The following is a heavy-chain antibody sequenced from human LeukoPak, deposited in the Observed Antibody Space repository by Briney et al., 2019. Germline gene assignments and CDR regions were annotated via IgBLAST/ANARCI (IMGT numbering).Heavy chain of an antibody. CDR3: ARDARYGDYQGWFDP. D-gene: IGHD4-17*01. CDR2: ISQSGNS. J-gene: IGHJ5*02. Sequence: SETLSLTCKVSGDSLSSSTCNWRWIRQPPGKGREWIVYISQSGNSYFTPSLKSRATISVDRSKNHFSLTLISVTAADTAVYYCARDARYGDYQGWFDPWGQGTLVTVSS. CDR1: GDSLSSSTCN. V-gene: IGHV4-30-2*01.